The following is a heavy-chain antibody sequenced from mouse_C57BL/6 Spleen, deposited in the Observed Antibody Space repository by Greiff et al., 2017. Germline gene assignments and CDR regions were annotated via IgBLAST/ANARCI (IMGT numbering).Heavy chain of an antibody. CDR3: TRGGGYPGGFAY. CDR2: IDPETGGT. D-gene: IGHD3-1*01. CDR1: GYTFTDYE. J-gene: IGHJ3*01. Sequence: VQLQQSGAELVRPGASVTLSCKASGYTFTDYEMHWVKQTPVHGLEWIGAIDPETGGTAYNQKFKGKAILTADKSSSTAYVELRSLTSEDSAVYYCTRGGGYPGGFAYWGQGTLVTVSA. V-gene: IGHV1-15*01.